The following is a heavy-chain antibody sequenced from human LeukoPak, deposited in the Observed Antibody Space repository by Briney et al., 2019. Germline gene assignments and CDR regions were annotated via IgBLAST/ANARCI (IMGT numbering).Heavy chain of an antibody. CDR2: IYHSGST. V-gene: IGHV4-38-2*02. CDR3: ARDPVRYYDILTGY. Sequence: PSETLSLTCTVSGYSISSGYYWGWLRQPPGKGLEWIGSIYHSGSTYYNPSLKSRVTISVDTSKNQFSLKLSSVTAADTAVYYCARDPVRYYDILTGYWGQGTLVTVSS. D-gene: IGHD3-9*01. CDR1: GYSISSGYY. J-gene: IGHJ4*02.